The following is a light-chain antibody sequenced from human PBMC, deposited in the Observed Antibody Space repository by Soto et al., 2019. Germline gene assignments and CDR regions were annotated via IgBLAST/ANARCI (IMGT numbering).Light chain of an antibody. J-gene: IGLJ3*02. CDR1: SSDVGAYNY. CDR3: TSYAGSNIWV. V-gene: IGLV2-8*01. Sequence: QSVLTQPPSASGSPGQSVTISCTGTSSDVGAYNYVSWYQQYPGKAPKPMIYEVSKRPSGVPDRFSGSKSGKTASLTVSGLQPEDEADYYCTSYAGSNIWVFGGGTKVTVL. CDR2: EVS.